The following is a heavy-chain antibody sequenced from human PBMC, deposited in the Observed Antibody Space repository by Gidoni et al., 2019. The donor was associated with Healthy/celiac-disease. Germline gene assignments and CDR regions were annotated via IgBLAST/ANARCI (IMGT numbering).Heavy chain of an antibody. CDR1: GGSISSGGYY. CDR3: ARDGAGYCSGGSCYGEYYYYGMDV. CDR2: IYYSGST. V-gene: IGHV4-31*03. J-gene: IGHJ6*02. D-gene: IGHD2-15*01. Sequence: QVQLQESGPGLVKPSQTLSLTCTVSGGSISSGGYYWSWIRQHPGKGLEWIGYIYYSGSTYYNPSLKSRVTISVDTSKNQFSLKLSSVTAADTAVYYCARDGAGYCSGGSCYGEYYYYGMDVWGQGTTVTVSS.